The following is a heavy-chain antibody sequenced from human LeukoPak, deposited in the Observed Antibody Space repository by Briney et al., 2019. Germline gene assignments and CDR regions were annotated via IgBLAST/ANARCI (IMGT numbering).Heavy chain of an antibody. J-gene: IGHJ4*02. D-gene: IGHD1-26*01. CDR1: GGSISSSSYY. CDR3: ASARSSRPNRAGSYYFDY. CDR2: IYYSGST. V-gene: IGHV4-39*07. Sequence: SETLSLTCTVSGGSISSSSYYWGWIRQPPGKGLEWIGSIYYSGSTYYNPSLKSRVTISVDTSKNQFSLKLSSVTAADTAVYYCASARSSRPNRAGSYYFDYWGQGTLVTVSS.